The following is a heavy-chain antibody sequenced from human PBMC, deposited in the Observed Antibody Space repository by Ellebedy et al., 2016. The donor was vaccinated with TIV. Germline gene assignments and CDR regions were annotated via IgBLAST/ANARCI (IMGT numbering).Heavy chain of an antibody. V-gene: IGHV3-64*01. CDR1: GFTFRGYG. CDR2: ISSYGGST. CDR3: ARWEGGYDLPHGMDV. J-gene: IGHJ6*02. D-gene: IGHD5-12*01. Sequence: GESLKISCAASGFTFRGYGMHWVRQAPGKGLEYVSSISSYGGSTYYANSVKGRFTISRDNSKNKLYLQMGSLRAEDMAVYYCARWEGGYDLPHGMDVWGQGTTVTVSS.